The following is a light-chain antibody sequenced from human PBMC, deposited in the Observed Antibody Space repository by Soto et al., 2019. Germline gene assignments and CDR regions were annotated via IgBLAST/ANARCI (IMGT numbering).Light chain of an antibody. Sequence: EIVLTQSPAILSASPGETATLSCRASESVTRNLAWYQHIPGQAPRLLVFHASVRATGIPARFSGSGSGTELSLTISNLQSEDFAVYFCQQYNDWPPITFGQGTRLEIK. CDR3: QQYNDWPPIT. CDR1: ESVTRN. CDR2: HAS. J-gene: IGKJ5*01. V-gene: IGKV3-15*01.